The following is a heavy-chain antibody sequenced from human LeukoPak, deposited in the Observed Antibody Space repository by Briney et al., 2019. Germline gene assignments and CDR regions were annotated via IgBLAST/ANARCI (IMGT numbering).Heavy chain of an antibody. CDR2: INHSGST. Sequence: SETLSLTCAVYGGSFSGYYWSWIRQPPGKGLEWIGEINHSGSTNYNTSLKSRVTISVDTSKNQFSLKLSSVTAADTAVYYCARGPLVSPWDYWGQGTLVTVSS. J-gene: IGHJ4*02. CDR1: GGSFSGYY. CDR3: ARGPLVSPWDY. D-gene: IGHD6-6*01. V-gene: IGHV4-34*01.